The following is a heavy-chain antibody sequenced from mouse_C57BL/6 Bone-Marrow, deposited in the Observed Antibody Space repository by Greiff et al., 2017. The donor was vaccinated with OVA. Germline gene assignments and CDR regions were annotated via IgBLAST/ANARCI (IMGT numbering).Heavy chain of an antibody. J-gene: IGHJ4*01. Sequence: QVQLQQSGTELVKPGASVKLSCKASGYTFTSYWMHWVKQRPGQGLEWIGNINPSNGGTNYNEKFKSKATLTVDKSSSTAYMQLSSLTSEDSAVYYCARAWLTGYYAMDYWGQGTSVTVSS. D-gene: IGHD4-1*01. CDR1: GYTFTSYW. V-gene: IGHV1-53*01. CDR3: ARAWLTGYYAMDY. CDR2: INPSNGGT.